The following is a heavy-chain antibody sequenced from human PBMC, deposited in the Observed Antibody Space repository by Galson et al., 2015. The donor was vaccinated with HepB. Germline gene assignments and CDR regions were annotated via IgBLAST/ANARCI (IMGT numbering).Heavy chain of an antibody. Sequence: SVKVSCKASGYSFTNYAIHWVRQAPGQRLEWMGWIYAGNVDTKYSENLHGRVTITRDTSASIAFMELNSLRSGDTAVYYWARGTSWGLDYWGQGTPVTVSS. CDR3: ARGTSWGLDY. CDR1: GYSFTNYA. CDR2: IYAGNVDT. V-gene: IGHV1-3*01. D-gene: IGHD6-13*01. J-gene: IGHJ4*02.